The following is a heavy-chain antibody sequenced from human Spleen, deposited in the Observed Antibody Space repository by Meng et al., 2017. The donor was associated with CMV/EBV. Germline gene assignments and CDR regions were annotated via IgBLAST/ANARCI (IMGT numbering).Heavy chain of an antibody. J-gene: IGHJ6*02. Sequence: SETLSLTCTVSGYSISSGYYWGWIRQPPGKGLEWIGSIYHSGSTNYNPSLKSRVTISVDTSKNQFSLKLSSVTAADTAVYYCARGGEQLYRGYYYYYGMDVWGQGTTVTVSS. CDR2: IYHSGST. CDR3: ARGGEQLYRGYYYYYGMDV. CDR1: GYSISSGYY. D-gene: IGHD6-6*01. V-gene: IGHV4-38-2*02.